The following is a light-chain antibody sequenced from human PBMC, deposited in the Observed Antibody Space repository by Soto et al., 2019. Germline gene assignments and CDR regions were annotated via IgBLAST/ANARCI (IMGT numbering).Light chain of an antibody. CDR2: GAS. V-gene: IGKV3-20*01. CDR1: QSVSSTY. CDR3: QQYGSSPSIT. Sequence: EIVLTQSPGTLSLSPGDGATLSCKASQSVSSTYLVWYRQKPGQAPRLVIHGASSRATGIPDRFSGSGSGTDFTLTISRLEPEDFAVYYCQQYGSSPSITFGQGTRL. J-gene: IGKJ5*01.